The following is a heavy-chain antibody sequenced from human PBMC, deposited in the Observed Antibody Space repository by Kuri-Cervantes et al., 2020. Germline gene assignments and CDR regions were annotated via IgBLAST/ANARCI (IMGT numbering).Heavy chain of an antibody. CDR1: GFTFSSYW. V-gene: IGHV3-7*01. Sequence: LSLTCAASGFTFSSYWMSWVRQAPGKGLEWVANIKQDGSEKYYVDSVKGRFTISGDNAKNSLYLQMNSLRAEDTAVYYCARDRTLYDSSGYYYPRGYGMDVWGQGTTVTVSS. D-gene: IGHD3-22*01. J-gene: IGHJ6*02. CDR3: ARDRTLYDSSGYYYPRGYGMDV. CDR2: IKQDGSEK.